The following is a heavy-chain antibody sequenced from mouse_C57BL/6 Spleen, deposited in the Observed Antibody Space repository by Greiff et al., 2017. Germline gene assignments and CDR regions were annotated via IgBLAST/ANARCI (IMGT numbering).Heavy chain of an antibody. D-gene: IGHD1-1*01. Sequence: EVQRVESEGGLVQPGSSMKLSCTASGFTFSDYYMAWVRQVPEKGLEWVANINYDGSSTYYLDSLKSRFIISRDNAKNILYLQMSSLKSEDTATYYCARVYYGSSYGWYFDVWGTGTTVTVSS. CDR3: ARVYYGSSYGWYFDV. CDR1: GFTFSDYY. V-gene: IGHV5-16*01. J-gene: IGHJ1*03. CDR2: INYDGSST.